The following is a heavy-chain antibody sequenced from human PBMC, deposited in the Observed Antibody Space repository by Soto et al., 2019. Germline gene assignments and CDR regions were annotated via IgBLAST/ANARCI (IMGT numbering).Heavy chain of an antibody. Sequence: GGSLRLSCAASGFTFSSYAMSWVRQAPGKGLEWVSAISGSGGSTYYADSVKGRFTISRDNSKNTLYLQMNSLRAEDTAVYYCAIKGIRFLEWLLFHDAFDIWGQGTMVTVSS. CDR1: GFTFSSYA. CDR3: AIKGIRFLEWLLFHDAFDI. J-gene: IGHJ3*02. D-gene: IGHD3-3*01. V-gene: IGHV3-23*01. CDR2: ISGSGGST.